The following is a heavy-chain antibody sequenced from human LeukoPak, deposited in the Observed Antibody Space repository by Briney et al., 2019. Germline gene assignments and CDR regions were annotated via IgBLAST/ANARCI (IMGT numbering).Heavy chain of an antibody. CDR1: VGSISSSSYY. V-gene: IGHV4-39*01. CDR3: ARHIHDFWSGYSLAGYYYMDV. Sequence: KTSETLSLTCTVSVGSISSSSYYWGWIRQPPGKGLEWIGSIYYRGSTYYNPSLKSRVTISVATSKNQFSLKLSSVTAADTAVYYCARHIHDFWSGYSLAGYYYMDVWGKGTTVTVSS. J-gene: IGHJ6*03. D-gene: IGHD3-3*01. CDR2: IYYRGST.